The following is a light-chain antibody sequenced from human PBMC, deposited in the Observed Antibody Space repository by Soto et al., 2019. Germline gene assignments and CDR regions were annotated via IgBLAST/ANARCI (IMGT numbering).Light chain of an antibody. J-gene: IGLJ3*02. CDR3: VLYMGGGLGV. CDR1: SASVSTSYY. CDR2: STN. V-gene: IGLV8-61*01. Sequence: QTVVTQEPSFSVSPGGTVTLTCGLSSASVSTSYYPSWYQQTPGQAPRTLIYSTNTRSSGVPDRFSGSILGNKAALTITGAQADDESNYYCVLYMGGGLGVFGGGTKLTVL.